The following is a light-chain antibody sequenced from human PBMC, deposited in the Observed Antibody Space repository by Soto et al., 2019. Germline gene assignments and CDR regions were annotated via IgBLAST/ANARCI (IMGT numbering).Light chain of an antibody. CDR3: SSYTSSSTYV. Sequence: QSVLTQPSSVSRSPGQSITITYTGTSSDVGGYNYVSWYQQHPGKAPKLMIYDVSNRPSGVSNRFSGAKSGNTASLTISGLQAEDEADYYCSSYTSSSTYVFGTGTKVTVL. J-gene: IGLJ1*01. CDR2: DVS. CDR1: SSDVGGYNY. V-gene: IGLV2-14*01.